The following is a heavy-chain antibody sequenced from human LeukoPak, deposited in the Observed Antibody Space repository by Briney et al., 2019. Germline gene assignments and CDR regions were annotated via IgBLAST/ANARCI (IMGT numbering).Heavy chain of an antibody. CDR1: GGTFSSYA. CDR3: ARVPLGNRYYYYYYMDV. D-gene: IGHD7-27*01. J-gene: IGHJ6*03. CDR2: IIPIFGTA. V-gene: IGHV1-69*05. Sequence: GASVKVSCKASGGTFSSYAISWVRQAPGQGLEWMGGIIPIFGTANYAQKFQGRVTITTDESTSTAYMELSGLRSEDTAVYYCARVPLGNRYYYYYYMDVWGKGTTVTVSS.